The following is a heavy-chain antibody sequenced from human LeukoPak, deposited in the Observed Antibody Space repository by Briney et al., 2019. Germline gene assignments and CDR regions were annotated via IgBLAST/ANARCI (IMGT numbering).Heavy chain of an antibody. CDR3: ARVPEMPDF. CDR2: INSNSGGT. V-gene: IGHV1-2*02. CDR1: GYTFTGYY. J-gene: IGHJ4*02. Sequence: ASVKVSCKTSGYTFTGYYLHWVRQAPGQGLEWMGWINSNSGGTNYAQKFQGRVTMTRDTSITTAYMELSRLRSDDTAMYYCARVPEMPDFWGQGTLVTVAS. D-gene: IGHD5-24*01.